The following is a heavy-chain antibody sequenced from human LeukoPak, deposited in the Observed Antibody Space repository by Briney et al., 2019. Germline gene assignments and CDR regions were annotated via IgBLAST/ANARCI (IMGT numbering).Heavy chain of an antibody. V-gene: IGHV1-24*01. CDR2: FDPEDGET. D-gene: IGHD1-26*01. Sequence: ASVKVSCKVFGYTLTELSMHWVRQPPGKGLEWMGGFDPEDGETIYAQKFQGRVSMTEDTSADTAYMELSRLRSDDTAVYYCARGPSGSYPADYWGQGTLVTVSS. CDR1: GYTLTELS. CDR3: ARGPSGSYPADY. J-gene: IGHJ4*02.